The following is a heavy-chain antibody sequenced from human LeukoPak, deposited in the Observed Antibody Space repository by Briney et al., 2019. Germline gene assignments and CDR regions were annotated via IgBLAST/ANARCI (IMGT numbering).Heavy chain of an antibody. J-gene: IGHJ4*02. D-gene: IGHD1-26*01. V-gene: IGHV4-4*07. Sequence: SETLSLTCTVSGGSISSYYWSWIRQPAGKGLGWIGRIYTSGSTNYNPSLKSRVTMSVDTSKNQFSLKLSSVTAADTAVYYCARSGSYAPVDYWGQGTLVTVSS. CDR2: IYTSGST. CDR3: ARSGSYAPVDY. CDR1: GGSISSYY.